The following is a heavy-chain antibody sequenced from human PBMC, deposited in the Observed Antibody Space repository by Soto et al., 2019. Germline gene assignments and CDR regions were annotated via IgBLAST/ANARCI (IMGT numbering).Heavy chain of an antibody. CDR1: GFTFSSYW. D-gene: IGHD2-2*01. CDR2: INSDGSST. J-gene: IGHJ3*02. Sequence: GGSLRLSCAASGFTFSSYWMHWVRQAPGKGLVWVSRINSDGSSTSYADSVKGRFTISRDNAKNTLYLQMNSLRAEDTAVYYCARGYCSSTSCYRVVVAAAGQYAFDIWGQGTMVTVSS. V-gene: IGHV3-74*01. CDR3: ARGYCSSTSCYRVVVAAAGQYAFDI.